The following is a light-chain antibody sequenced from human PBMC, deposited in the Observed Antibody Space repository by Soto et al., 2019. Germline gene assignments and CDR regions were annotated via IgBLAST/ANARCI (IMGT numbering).Light chain of an antibody. CDR1: QGLSNW. Sequence: EIQMTHSPSTLSASVGDRVTITCRASQGLSNWLAWYQQKPGKAPKHLIYAASNVGSGVPARFSVSRSGTEFTLAICSPQARDVATYDCHQYNSYTQGTFGQGTTV. V-gene: IGKV1-5*01. CDR3: HQYNSYTQGT. J-gene: IGKJ1*01. CDR2: AAS.